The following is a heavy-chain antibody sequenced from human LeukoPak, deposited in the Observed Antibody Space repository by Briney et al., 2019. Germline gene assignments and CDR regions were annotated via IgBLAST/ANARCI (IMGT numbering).Heavy chain of an antibody. CDR2: INPNSGGT. CDR1: GYTFTGYY. CDR3: ARGLWFGETY. D-gene: IGHD3-10*01. Sequence: ASVKVSCKASGYTFTGYYMHWVRQAPGQGLEWMGWINPNSGGTNYAQEFQGRVTMTRDTSISTAYMELSRLRSDDTAVYYCARGLWFGETYWGQGTLVTVSS. J-gene: IGHJ4*02. V-gene: IGHV1-2*02.